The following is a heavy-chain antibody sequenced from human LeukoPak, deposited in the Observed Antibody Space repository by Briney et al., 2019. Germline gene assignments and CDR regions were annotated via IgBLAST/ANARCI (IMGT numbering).Heavy chain of an antibody. CDR1: GFIFSSYA. CDR3: ARGGEYYDFWSGYFASPFLDY. V-gene: IGHV3-21*01. J-gene: IGHJ4*02. CDR2: ISTSSTYI. D-gene: IGHD3-3*01. Sequence: GGSLRLSCAASGFIFSSYAMNWVRQAPGKGLEWVSSISTSSTYIYYADSVRGRFTISRDNAKNSLYLQMNSLRAEDTAVYYCARGGEYYDFWSGYFASPFLDYWGQGTLVTVSS.